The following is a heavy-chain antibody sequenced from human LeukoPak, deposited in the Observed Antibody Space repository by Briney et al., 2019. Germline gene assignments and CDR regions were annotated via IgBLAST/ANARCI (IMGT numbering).Heavy chain of an antibody. CDR1: GYSFGSGFF. CDR3: ARASIACVGHETPSYWFDS. V-gene: IGHV4-38-2*01. CDR2: MSYDGST. D-gene: IGHD6-6*01. J-gene: IGHJ5*01. Sequence: PSETLSLTCGVSGYSFGSGFFWAWLRQPPGKGLEWIGSMSYDGSTQYNPSLQSRVTISGDTSKNKFSLKLSSLTAADTAVYHCARASIACVGHETPSYWFDSWGQGTLVTVSS.